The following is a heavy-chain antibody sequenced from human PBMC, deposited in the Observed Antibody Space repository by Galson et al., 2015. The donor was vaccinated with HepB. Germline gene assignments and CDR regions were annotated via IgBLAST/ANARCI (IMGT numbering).Heavy chain of an antibody. CDR2: ISSTSGHI. CDR1: GFTFSSYS. V-gene: IGHV3-21*01. D-gene: IGHD4-23*01. J-gene: IGHJ4*02. Sequence: SLRLSCAASGFTFSSYSMNWVRQAPGKGLEWVSSISSTSGHIYYADSMKGRFTISRDNAKNSLYLQMSSLRVEDTAVYYCAREDSYRGNPWGDHWGQGTLVTVSS. CDR3: AREDSYRGNPWGDH.